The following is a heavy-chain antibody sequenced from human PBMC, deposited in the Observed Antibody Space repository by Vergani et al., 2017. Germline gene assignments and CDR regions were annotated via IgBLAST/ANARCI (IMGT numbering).Heavy chain of an antibody. V-gene: IGHV3-30*18. CDR3: AKAGDTAMDRYYYYGMDV. Sequence: QVQLVESGGGVVQPGRSLRLSCAASGFTFSSYGMHWVRQAPGKGLEWVAVISHDGSNKYYADCVKGRFTISRDNSKNTLYLQMNSRRAEDTAVYYCAKAGDTAMDRYYYYGMDVWGQGTTVTVSS. CDR2: ISHDGSNK. D-gene: IGHD5-18*01. CDR1: GFTFSSYG. J-gene: IGHJ6*02.